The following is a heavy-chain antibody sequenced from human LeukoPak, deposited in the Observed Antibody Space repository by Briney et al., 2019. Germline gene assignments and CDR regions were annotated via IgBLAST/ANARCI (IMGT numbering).Heavy chain of an antibody. Sequence: GSSVKVSCKASGGTFSSYAISWVRQAPGQGLEWMGGIIPIFGTANYAQKFQGRVTITADESTSTAYMELSSLRSEDTAVYYCARHRSYSGSNWAPYYFDYWGQGTLVTVSS. V-gene: IGHV1-69*01. CDR3: ARHRSYSGSNWAPYYFDY. CDR2: IIPIFGTA. D-gene: IGHD1-26*01. CDR1: GGTFSSYA. J-gene: IGHJ4*02.